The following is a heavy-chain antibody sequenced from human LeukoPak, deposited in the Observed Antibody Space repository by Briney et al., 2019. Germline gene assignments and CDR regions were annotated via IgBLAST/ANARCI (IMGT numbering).Heavy chain of an antibody. Sequence: SETLSLTCTVPGGSISSYYWSWIRQPAGKGLEWIGRIYTSGSTNYNPSLKSRVTMSVDTSKNQFSLKLSSVTAADTAVYYCARDVGQYGDYAYNWFDPWGQGTLVTVSS. J-gene: IGHJ5*02. CDR1: GGSISSYY. V-gene: IGHV4-4*07. CDR3: ARDVGQYGDYAYNWFDP. D-gene: IGHD4-17*01. CDR2: IYTSGST.